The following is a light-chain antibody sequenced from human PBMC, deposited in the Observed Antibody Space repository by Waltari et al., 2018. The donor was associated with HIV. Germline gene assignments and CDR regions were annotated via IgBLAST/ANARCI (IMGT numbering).Light chain of an antibody. Sequence: QSVLTHPPPASGTPGQRVTTPRSGTRPTLGRHIVHWYQQPPGTAPKLLIYSNNQRPSGVPDRVSGSKSGTSASRAISGLQSEDGADYYCAAWDDSLNGWVFGGGTKLTVL. V-gene: IGLV1-44*01. CDR3: AAWDDSLNGWV. J-gene: IGLJ3*02. CDR2: SNN. CDR1: RPTLGRHI.